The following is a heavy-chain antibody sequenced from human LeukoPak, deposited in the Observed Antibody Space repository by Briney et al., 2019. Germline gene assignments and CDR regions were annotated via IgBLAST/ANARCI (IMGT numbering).Heavy chain of an antibody. J-gene: IGHJ4*02. CDR2: ISSSSSTI. CDR3: ARDFLPRVRAT. V-gene: IGHV3-48*01. D-gene: IGHD1-26*01. CDR1: GFTFSSYN. Sequence: GGSLRLSCAASGFTFSSYNMNWVRQAPGKGLEWVSYISSSSSTIYYADSVKGRFTISRDNAKNSLYLQMNSLRAEDTAVYYCARDFLPRVRATWGQGTLVTVSS.